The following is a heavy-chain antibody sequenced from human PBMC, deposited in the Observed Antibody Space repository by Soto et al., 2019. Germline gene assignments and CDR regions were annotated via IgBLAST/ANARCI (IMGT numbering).Heavy chain of an antibody. J-gene: IGHJ4*02. CDR1: GFTFSSYA. V-gene: IGHV3-30-3*01. Sequence: GGSLRLSCAASGFTFSSYAMHWVRQAPGKGLEWVAVISYDGSNKYYADSVKGRFTISRDNSKNTLYLQVNSLRAEDTAVYYCARVRSGGSGYFDYWGQGTLVTVSS. CDR2: ISYDGSNK. D-gene: IGHD2-15*01. CDR3: ARVRSGGSGYFDY.